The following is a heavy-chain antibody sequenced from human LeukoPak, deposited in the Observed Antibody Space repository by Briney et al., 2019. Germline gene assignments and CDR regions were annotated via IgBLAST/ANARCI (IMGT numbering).Heavy chain of an antibody. D-gene: IGHD1-26*01. CDR1: GYTFTSYG. J-gene: IGHJ3*02. CDR2: ISAYNGNI. Sequence: ASVKVSCEASGYTFTSYGINWVRQAPGQGLEWMGWISAYNGNIKYAQKLQGRVTMTTDTSTSTAYMELRSLRSDDTAVYYCARDGGATDAFDIWGQGTMVTVSS. CDR3: ARDGGATDAFDI. V-gene: IGHV1-18*01.